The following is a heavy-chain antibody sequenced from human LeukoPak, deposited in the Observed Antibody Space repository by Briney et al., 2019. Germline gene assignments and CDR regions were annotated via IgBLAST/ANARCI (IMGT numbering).Heavy chain of an antibody. V-gene: IGHV3-23*01. CDR3: AKGGGRPLDDAFDI. CDR1: GFTFSSYA. CDR2: ISGNGGRT. J-gene: IGHJ3*02. Sequence: GGSLRLSCAASGFTFSSYAMSWVRQAPGKGLEWVSTISGNGGRTYYADSVKGRFTISRDNSRNTLHLQMNSLRAEDTAVYYSAKGGGRPLDDAFDIWGQGTMVTVSS.